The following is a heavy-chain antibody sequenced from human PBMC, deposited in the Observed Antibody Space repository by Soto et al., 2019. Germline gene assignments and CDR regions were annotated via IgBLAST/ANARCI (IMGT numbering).Heavy chain of an antibody. CDR1: GFTFRSYT. CDR3: AAELLSYDLAPDY. V-gene: IGHV3-30*03. J-gene: IGHJ4*02. D-gene: IGHD1-26*01. Sequence: HPGGSLRLSCVASGFTFRSYTMHWVRQAPGKRLEWVAVISYDGSNKYYADSVKGRFTISRDNSKNTLYLQMNSLRAEDTAVYYCAAELLSYDLAPDYWGQGTLVTVSS. CDR2: ISYDGSNK.